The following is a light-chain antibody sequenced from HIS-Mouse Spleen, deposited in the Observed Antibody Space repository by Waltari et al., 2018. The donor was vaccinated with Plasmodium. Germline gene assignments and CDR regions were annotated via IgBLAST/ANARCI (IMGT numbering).Light chain of an antibody. V-gene: IGLV3-10*01. CDR2: EDS. CDR1: ALPQKY. J-gene: IGLJ3*02. CDR3: YSTDSSGNHRV. Sequence: SYDLTQPPSASVSPGQTARITCSGAALPQKYAYWYQQKSGQAPVLVIYEDSKRPSGIPERFSGSSSGTMATLTISGAQVEDEADYYCYSTDSSGNHRVFGGGTKLTVL.